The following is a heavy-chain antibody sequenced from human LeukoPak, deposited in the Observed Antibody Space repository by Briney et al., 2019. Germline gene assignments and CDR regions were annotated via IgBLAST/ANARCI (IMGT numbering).Heavy chain of an antibody. CDR2: IYHSGST. D-gene: IGHD2-2*01. V-gene: IGHV4-30-2*01. CDR1: GGSISSGGYY. J-gene: IGHJ5*02. Sequence: SETLSLTCTVSGGSISSGGYYWSWIRQPPGKGLEWIGYIYHSGSTYYNPSLKSRVTISVDRSKNQFSLKLSSVTAADTAVYYCARDQGCSSTSCYSWFDPWGQVTLVTVSS. CDR3: ARDQGCSSTSCYSWFDP.